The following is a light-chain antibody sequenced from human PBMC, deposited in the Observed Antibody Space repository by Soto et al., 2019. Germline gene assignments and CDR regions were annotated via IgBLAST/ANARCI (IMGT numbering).Light chain of an antibody. CDR3: RSYDSSLSVFFV. CDR2: GNS. V-gene: IGLV1-40*01. Sequence: QSVLTQPPSVSGAPGQRVTISCTGSSSNIGAGYDVHWYQQLPGTAPKLLIYGNSNRPSGVPDRFSGSKSGTSASLAITGLRVEVGADYYGRSYDSSLSVFFVSGPGTKAPVL. J-gene: IGLJ1*01. CDR1: SSNIGAGYD.